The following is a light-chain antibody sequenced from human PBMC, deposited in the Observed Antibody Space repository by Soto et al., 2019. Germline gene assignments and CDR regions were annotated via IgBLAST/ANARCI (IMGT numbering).Light chain of an antibody. CDR1: SSDVGGYNY. V-gene: IGLV2-14*01. J-gene: IGLJ1*01. CDR2: EVS. CDR3: CSYTTSTTYV. Sequence: QSVLAQPASVSGSPGQSITISCSGTSSDVGGYNYVSWYQHHPGKAPKVMIYEVSNRPSGVPNRFSASKSADTASLTISGLQAEDEANYYCCSYTTSTTYVFGTGTKVTVL.